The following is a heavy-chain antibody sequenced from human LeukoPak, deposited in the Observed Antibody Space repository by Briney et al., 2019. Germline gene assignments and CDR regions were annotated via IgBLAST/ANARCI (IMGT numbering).Heavy chain of an antibody. CDR2: IRSKAYGGTT. D-gene: IGHD3-22*01. CDR3: TRGKAYYYDSSGYYFDY. CDR1: GFTFGDYA. Sequence: QPGRPLRLSCTASGFTFGDYAMSWFRQAPGKGLEWVGFIRSKAYGGTTEYAASVKGRFTISRDDSKSIAYLQMNSLKTEDTAVYYCTRGKAYYYDSSGYYFDYWGQGTLVTVSS. V-gene: IGHV3-49*03. J-gene: IGHJ4*02.